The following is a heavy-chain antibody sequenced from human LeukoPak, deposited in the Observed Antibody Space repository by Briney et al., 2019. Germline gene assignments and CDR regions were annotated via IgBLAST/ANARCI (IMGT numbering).Heavy chain of an antibody. CDR3: ARLNFYDSSAYNY. D-gene: IGHD3-22*01. J-gene: IGHJ4*02. V-gene: IGHV4-34*01. Sequence: TSETLSLTCAVYGGSFSGYYWSWIRQPPGKGLEWIGEINHSGSTNYNPSLKSRVTISVDTSKNQFSLKLSSVTAADTAVYYCARLNFYDSSAYNYWGQGTLVTVSS. CDR2: INHSGST. CDR1: GGSFSGYY.